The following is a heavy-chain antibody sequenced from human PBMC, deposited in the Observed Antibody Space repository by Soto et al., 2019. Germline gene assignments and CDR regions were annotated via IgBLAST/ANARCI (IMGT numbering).Heavy chain of an antibody. CDR3: ARHQDPYYDILTGPEYYFDY. CDR2: IYPGDSDT. D-gene: IGHD3-9*01. J-gene: IGHJ4*02. V-gene: IGHV5-51*01. CDR1: GYSFTRYW. Sequence: PGESLKISCTVSGYSFTRYWIGWVRQMPGKGLEWMGIIYPGDSDTRYSPSFQGQVTISADKSISTAYLQWSSLKASDTAMYYCARHQDPYYDILTGPEYYFDYWGQGTLVTVSS.